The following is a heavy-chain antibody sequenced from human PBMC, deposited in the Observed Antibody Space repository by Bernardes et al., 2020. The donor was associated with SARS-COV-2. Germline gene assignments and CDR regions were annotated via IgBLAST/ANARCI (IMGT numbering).Heavy chain of an antibody. CDR2: IYYSGNT. V-gene: IGHV4-59*01. D-gene: IGHD3-10*01. CDR3: ARDLSHLVRRGFDL. Sequence: SETLSLTCTVSGGSIGSYYWAWIRQPPGKGLEWIGYIYYSGNTNYNPSLKSRVTISVDRSQNQFSLNLSSVTPADTAVYYCARDLSHLVRRGFDLWGRGTLVTVSS. CDR1: GGSIGSYY. J-gene: IGHJ2*01.